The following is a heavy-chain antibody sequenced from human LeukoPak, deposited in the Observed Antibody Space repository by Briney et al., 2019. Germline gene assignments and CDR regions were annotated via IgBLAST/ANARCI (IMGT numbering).Heavy chain of an antibody. CDR1: GFTFSSYG. Sequence: GRSLRLSCAASGFTFSSYGMHWVRQAPGKGLEWVAVISYDGSNKYYADSVKARFTISRDNSKNTLYLQMNSLRAEDTAVYYCAKDWAAAGTGYYYYYYGMDVWGKGTTVTVSS. V-gene: IGHV3-30*18. CDR2: ISYDGSNK. CDR3: AKDWAAAGTGYYYYYYGMDV. J-gene: IGHJ6*04. D-gene: IGHD6-13*01.